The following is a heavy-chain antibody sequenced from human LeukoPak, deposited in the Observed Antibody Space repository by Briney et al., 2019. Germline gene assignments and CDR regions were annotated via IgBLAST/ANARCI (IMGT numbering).Heavy chain of an antibody. CDR2: INHSGSS. V-gene: IGHV4-34*01. J-gene: IGHJ5*02. Sequence: SETLSLTCAVYGGSFSGYYWTWIRQPPGEGLEWIGEINHSGSSNYNPSLKSRVIISVDTSKNQFSLKLSSVTDADTAIYYCARVPSKEIGAAGTWGQGTLVTVSS. CDR1: GGSFSGYY. CDR3: ARVPSKEIGAAGT. D-gene: IGHD6-13*01.